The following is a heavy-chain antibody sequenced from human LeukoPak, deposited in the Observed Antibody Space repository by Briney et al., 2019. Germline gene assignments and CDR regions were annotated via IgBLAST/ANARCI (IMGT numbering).Heavy chain of an antibody. CDR2: IYSSGST. CDR1: GDSISNYY. V-gene: IGHV4-4*07. Sequence: PSETLSLTCTVSGDSISNYYWNWIRQPAGKGLEWIGRIYSSGSTNYNPSLKSRVTMSVDMSKKQFSLKLSSVTAADTAVYYCARGDGAYAFDYWGRGTLVTVSS. J-gene: IGHJ4*02. D-gene: IGHD3-16*01. CDR3: ARGDGAYAFDY.